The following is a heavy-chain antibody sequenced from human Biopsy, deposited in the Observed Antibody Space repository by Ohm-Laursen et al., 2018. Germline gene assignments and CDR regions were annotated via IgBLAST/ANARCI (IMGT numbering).Heavy chain of an antibody. CDR2: IRRNSAII. J-gene: IGHJ6*02. CDR1: GFTFDDYG. Sequence: SLRLSCAASGFTFDDYGSHWVRQPPGKGLEWVSGIRRNSAIIDYADSVRGRFTISRDNARRFLFLQMNNLKSVDTAFYYCERDRGGARYGMDVWGRGTTVTVSS. CDR3: ERDRGGARYGMDV. V-gene: IGHV3-9*01.